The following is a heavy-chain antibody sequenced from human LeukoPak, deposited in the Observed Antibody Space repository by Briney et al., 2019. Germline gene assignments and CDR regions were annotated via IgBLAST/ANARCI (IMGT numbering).Heavy chain of an antibody. CDR1: GFGFGNYA. J-gene: IGHJ4*02. CDR3: ARELALYFDY. V-gene: IGHV3-48*03. Sequence: GGSLRPSCAASGFGFGNYAMHWVRQAPGKGLEWVSYISSSGSTIYYADSVKGRFTISRDNAKNSLYLRMNSLRAEDTAVYYCARELALYFDYWGQGTLVTVSS. CDR2: ISSSGSTI. D-gene: IGHD1-1*01.